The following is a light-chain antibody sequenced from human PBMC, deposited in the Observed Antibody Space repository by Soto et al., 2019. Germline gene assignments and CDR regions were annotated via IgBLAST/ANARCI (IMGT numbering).Light chain of an antibody. CDR2: GAS. V-gene: IGKV3-20*01. CDR3: QQYGSSPFT. CDR1: QSVSSY. Sequence: EIVLTQSPATLSLSPGERATLSCRASQSVSSYLAWYQQKPGQAPRLLISGASTRATGIPDRFSGSGSETDFTLTISRLEPEDFALYYCQQYGSSPFTFGPGTKVDIK. J-gene: IGKJ3*01.